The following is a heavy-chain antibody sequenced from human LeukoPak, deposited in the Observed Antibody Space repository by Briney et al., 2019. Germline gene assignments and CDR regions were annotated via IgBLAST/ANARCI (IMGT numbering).Heavy chain of an antibody. V-gene: IGHV3-66*01. Sequence: PGGSLRLSCAASGFTVSSNYMSWVRQAPGKGLEWVSVMYSGGSTYYADSVKGRFTISRDNSKNTLYLQMNSLRAEDTAVYYCARDSSSRWIQLRGSRFGMDVWGQGTTVTVSS. CDR2: MYSGGST. CDR3: ARDSSSRWIQLRGSRFGMDV. J-gene: IGHJ6*02. D-gene: IGHD5-18*01. CDR1: GFTVSSNY.